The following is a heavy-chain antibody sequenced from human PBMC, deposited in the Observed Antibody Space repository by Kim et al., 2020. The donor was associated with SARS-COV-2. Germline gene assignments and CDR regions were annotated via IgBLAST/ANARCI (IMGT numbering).Heavy chain of an antibody. V-gene: IGHV3-21*01. CDR3: ARVETGYYYYYGMDV. J-gene: IGHJ6*02. D-gene: IGHD3-9*01. Sequence: IYFSDSVKGRFTISRDNAKNSLYLQMNSLRAEDTAVYYCARVETGYYYYYGMDVWGQGTTVTVSS. CDR2: I.